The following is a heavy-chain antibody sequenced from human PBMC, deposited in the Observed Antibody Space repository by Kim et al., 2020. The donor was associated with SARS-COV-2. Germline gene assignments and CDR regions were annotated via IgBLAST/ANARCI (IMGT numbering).Heavy chain of an antibody. D-gene: IGHD5-12*01. Sequence: GGSLRLSCAASGFTFSSYSMNWVRQAPGKGLEWVSSISSSSSYIYYADSVKGRFTISRDNAKNSLYLQMNSLRAEDTAVYYCARDGVDIVATMGGVENSYSIDVWGQETTVTVSS. CDR2: ISSSSSYI. J-gene: IGHJ6*02. CDR1: GFTFSSYS. V-gene: IGHV3-21*01. CDR3: ARDGVDIVATMGGVENSYSIDV.